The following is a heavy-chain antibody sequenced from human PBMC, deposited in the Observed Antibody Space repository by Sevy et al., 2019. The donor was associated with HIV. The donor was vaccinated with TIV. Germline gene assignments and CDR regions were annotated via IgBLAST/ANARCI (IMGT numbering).Heavy chain of an antibody. J-gene: IGHJ3*02. CDR3: ARGGVATIINDAFDI. V-gene: IGHV3-64*02. Sequence: GGSLRLSCAASGFTFSSYAMHWVRQAPGKGLVYVSAISSNGGSTYYADSVKGRFTISRDNSKNTLYLQMGSLRAEDMAVYYCARGGVATIINDAFDIWGQGTMVTVSS. CDR2: ISSNGGST. CDR1: GFTFSSYA. D-gene: IGHD5-12*01.